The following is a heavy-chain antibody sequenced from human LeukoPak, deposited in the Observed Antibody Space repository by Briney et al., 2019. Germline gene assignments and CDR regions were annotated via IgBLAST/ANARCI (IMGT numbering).Heavy chain of an antibody. D-gene: IGHD3-22*01. CDR2: IYYSGST. J-gene: IGHJ5*02. CDR1: GGSISSYY. V-gene: IGHV4-59*08. Sequence: SETLSLTCTVSGGSISSYYWSWIRQPPGKGLEWIGYIYYSGSTNYNPSLKSRVTISVDTSKNQFSLKLSSVTAADTAVYYCASTRYYDSSRWFDPWGQGTLVTVSS. CDR3: ASTRYYDSSRWFDP.